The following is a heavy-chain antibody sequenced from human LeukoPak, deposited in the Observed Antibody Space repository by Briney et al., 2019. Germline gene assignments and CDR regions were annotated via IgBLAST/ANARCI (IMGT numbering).Heavy chain of an antibody. Sequence: AGGSLRLSCAASGFTFSSYWMSWVRQAPGKGLEWVANIEQDGSEKYYVDSVKGRFTISRDNAKNSLYLQMNSLRAEDTAVYYCARGRPHLDTIFGVALDHTYYFDYWGQGTLVTVSS. D-gene: IGHD3-3*01. CDR3: ARGRPHLDTIFGVALDHTYYFDY. CDR2: IEQDGSEK. J-gene: IGHJ4*02. CDR1: GFTFSSYW. V-gene: IGHV3-7*01.